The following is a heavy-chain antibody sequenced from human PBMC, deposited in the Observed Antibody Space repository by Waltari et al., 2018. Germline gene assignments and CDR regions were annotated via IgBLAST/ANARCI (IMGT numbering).Heavy chain of an antibody. V-gene: IGHV3-23*04. CDR1: GFTFSSYA. CDR2: ISGSGGST. J-gene: IGHJ4*02. Sequence: EVQLVESGGGLVQPGGSLRLSCAASGFTFSSYAMSWVRQAPGQGLEWVSAISGSGGSTYYADSVKGRFTISRDNSKNTLYLQMNSLRAEDTAVYYCAKDSRVTIFGVVIHYFDYWGQGTLVTVSS. D-gene: IGHD3-3*01. CDR3: AKDSRVTIFGVVIHYFDY.